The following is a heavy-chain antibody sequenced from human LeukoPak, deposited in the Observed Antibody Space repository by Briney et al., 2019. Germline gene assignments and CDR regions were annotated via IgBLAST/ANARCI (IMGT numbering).Heavy chain of an antibody. J-gene: IGHJ4*02. CDR2: IYYSGST. Sequence: SETLSLTCTVSGGSISSSSYYWGWIRQPPGKGLEWIGSIYYSGSTYYNPSLKSRVTISVDTSKDQFSLKLSSVTAADTAVYYCARVYGITMVRGVSDYWGQGTLVTVSS. CDR3: ARVYGITMVRGVSDY. CDR1: GGSISSSSYY. D-gene: IGHD3-10*01. V-gene: IGHV4-39*01.